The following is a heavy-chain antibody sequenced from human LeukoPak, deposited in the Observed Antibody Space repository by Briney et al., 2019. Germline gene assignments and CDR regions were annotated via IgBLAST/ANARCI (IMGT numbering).Heavy chain of an antibody. CDR2: IRSKANSYAT. D-gene: IGHD4-17*01. J-gene: IGHJ5*02. V-gene: IGHV3-73*01. Sequence: GGSLRLSCAASGFTFSGSAMHWVRQASGKGLEWVGRIRSKANSYATAYAASVKGRFTISRDDSKNTAYLQMSSLKTEDTAVYYCTRLYGDYVGNWFDPWGQGTLVTVSS. CDR3: TRLYGDYVGNWFDP. CDR1: GFTFSGSA.